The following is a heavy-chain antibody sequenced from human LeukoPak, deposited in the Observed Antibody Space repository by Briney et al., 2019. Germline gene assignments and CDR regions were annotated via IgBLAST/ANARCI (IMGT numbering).Heavy chain of an antibody. CDR3: ARDFPGSNEQLVRVTYYFDY. J-gene: IGHJ4*02. V-gene: IGHV3-30*02. D-gene: IGHD6-6*01. Sequence: GGSLRLSCAASGFTFSSYGMHWVRQAPGKGLDWVAFIRYDGSNKYYADSVKGRFTISRDNSKNTLYLQMNSLRAEDTAVYYCARDFPGSNEQLVRVTYYFDYWGQGTLVTVSS. CDR2: IRYDGSNK. CDR1: GFTFSSYG.